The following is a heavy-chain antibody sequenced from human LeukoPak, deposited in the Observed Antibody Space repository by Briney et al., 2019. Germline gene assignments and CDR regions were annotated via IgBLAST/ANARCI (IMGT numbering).Heavy chain of an antibody. CDR3: ASSCSSTSCPVYYYYGMDV. CDR1: GFTFSSYA. Sequence: PGGSLRLSCAASGFTFSSYAMHWVRQAPGKGLEWVAVISYDGSNKYYADSVKGRFTISRDNSKNTLYLQMNSLRAEDTAVYYCASSCSSTSCPVYYYYGMDVWGQGTTVTVSS. CDR2: ISYDGSNK. J-gene: IGHJ6*02. V-gene: IGHV3-30-3*01. D-gene: IGHD2-2*01.